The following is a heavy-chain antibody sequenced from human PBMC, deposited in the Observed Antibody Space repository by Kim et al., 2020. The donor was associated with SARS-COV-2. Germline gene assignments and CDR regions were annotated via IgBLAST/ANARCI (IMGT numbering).Heavy chain of an antibody. J-gene: IGHJ4*02. CDR3: ARDGLTLFTMIVVVSYYFDY. CDR2: INAGNGNT. V-gene: IGHV1-3*01. Sequence: ASVKVSCKASGYTFTSYAMHWVRQATGQRLEWMGWINAGNGNTKYSQKFQGRVTITRDTSASTAYMELSSLRSEDTAVYYCARDGLTLFTMIVVVSYYFDYGGEGALVAVSS. D-gene: IGHD3-22*01. CDR1: GYTFTSYA.